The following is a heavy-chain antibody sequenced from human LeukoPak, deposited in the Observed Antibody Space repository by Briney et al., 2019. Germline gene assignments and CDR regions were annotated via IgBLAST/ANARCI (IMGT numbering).Heavy chain of an antibody. CDR2: LHPDGSER. CDR3: ARGGYSFDY. CDR1: GLTFTQYW. Sequence: GGSLRLSCVASGLTFTQYWMTWVRQAPGKGLEWVARLHPDGSERNYVGSVEGRFTVFGDNAKSSLFLQMHSLRVEDTAVYYCARGGYSFDYLGQGTLVTVPS. V-gene: IGHV3-7*01. J-gene: IGHJ4*02. D-gene: IGHD5-12*01.